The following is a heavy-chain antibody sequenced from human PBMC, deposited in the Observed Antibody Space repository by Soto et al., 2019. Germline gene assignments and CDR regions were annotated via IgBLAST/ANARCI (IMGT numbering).Heavy chain of an antibody. V-gene: IGHV1-69*01. CDR2: IIPNAGTA. D-gene: IGHD5-12*01. CDR1: GGTFSSYA. J-gene: IGHJ6*01. Sequence: QVQLVQSGAEVKKPGSSVKVSCKASGGTFSSYAISWVRQAPGQGLEWMGGIIPNAGTAKYAQKFRGRVTITADESTSTAYMELSSARTEDKAVYYCARDSRGYDWGVHYYYYYGMDVWGQGTTVTVSS. CDR3: ARDSRGYDWGVHYYYYYGMDV.